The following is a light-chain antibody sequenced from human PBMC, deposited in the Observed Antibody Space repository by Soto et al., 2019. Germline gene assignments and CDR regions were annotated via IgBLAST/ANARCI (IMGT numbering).Light chain of an antibody. CDR3: CSYAGSRTPLI. CDR1: SSDVGSYNL. CDR2: EVS. Sequence: QSALTQAASVSGSPGQSITIYGTGTSSDVGSYNLVSWYQQHPGKAPKLMIYEVSKRPSGLSNRFSGSKSGNTASLTISGLQAEDEADYYCCSYAGSRTPLIFGTGTKVTVL. V-gene: IGLV2-23*02. J-gene: IGLJ1*01.